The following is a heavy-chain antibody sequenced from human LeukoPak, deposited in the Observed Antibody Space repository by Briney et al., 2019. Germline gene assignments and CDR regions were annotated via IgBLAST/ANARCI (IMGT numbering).Heavy chain of an antibody. Sequence: PGGSLRLSCAASGFTVSSNYMSWVRQAPGKGLEWGSVIYSGGSTYYADSVKGRFTISRDNSKNTLYLQMNSLRAEDTAVYYCASCSSTSREYYYYYYGMDVWGKGTTVTVSS. D-gene: IGHD2-2*01. V-gene: IGHV3-53*01. CDR2: IYSGGST. CDR1: GFTVSSNY. J-gene: IGHJ6*04. CDR3: ASCSSTSREYYYYYYGMDV.